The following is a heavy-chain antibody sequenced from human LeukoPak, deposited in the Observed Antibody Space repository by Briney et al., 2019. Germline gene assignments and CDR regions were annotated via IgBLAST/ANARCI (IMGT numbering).Heavy chain of an antibody. CDR3: ARGPCVPFTMIVVSVAFDI. CDR2: INPNGGGT. Sequence: ASLRVSCTASGFTFTGYYMHWVRQAPGQGLEWMGWINPNGGGTNYAQKFQGRVTMTRDTSISTAYMEMSRLRSDDTAVYYCARGPCVPFTMIVVSVAFDIWGQGTMVTVSS. CDR1: GFTFTGYY. J-gene: IGHJ3*02. D-gene: IGHD3-22*01. V-gene: IGHV1-2*02.